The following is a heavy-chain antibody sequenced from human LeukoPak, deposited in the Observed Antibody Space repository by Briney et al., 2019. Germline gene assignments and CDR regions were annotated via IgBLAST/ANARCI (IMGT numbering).Heavy chain of an antibody. J-gene: IGHJ6*03. CDR2: INNEGNDT. Sequence: GGSLKLSCAASGFTFSKYWMHWVRQVPRKGLIWVSRINNEGNDTNYADSVKGRFTISRDNAKNTLYLQMNSLRAEDTAVYYCARRSEFGVLYYMDVWGKGTTVTVSS. D-gene: IGHD3-16*01. CDR1: GFTFSKYW. CDR3: ARRSEFGVLYYMDV. V-gene: IGHV3-74*01.